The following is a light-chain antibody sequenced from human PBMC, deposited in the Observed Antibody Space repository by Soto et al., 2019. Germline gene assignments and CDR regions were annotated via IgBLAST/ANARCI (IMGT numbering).Light chain of an antibody. J-gene: IGLJ2*01. V-gene: IGLV2-14*01. CDR1: SSDVGFYDY. CDR2: DVS. CDR3: SSYASGRTLV. Sequence: QSALTQPASVSGSPGRSITLSCTGTSSDVGFYDYISWYQQHPGKAPKLMIYDVSYRPSGVSNRFSGSKSGNTASLTVSGLQAEDEADYYCSSYASGRTLVFGGGTKLTVL.